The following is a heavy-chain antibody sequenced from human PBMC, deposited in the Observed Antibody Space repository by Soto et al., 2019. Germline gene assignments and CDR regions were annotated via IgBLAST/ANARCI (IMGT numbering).Heavy chain of an antibody. CDR3: AKDRGGDCSDDACYFGGDY. J-gene: IGHJ4*02. CDR1: GFTFRFYG. CDR2: ISHDGSNA. Sequence: PGGSLRLSCAASGFTFRFYGMHWVRQPPGKGLECVAVISHDGSNAFYADSVKGRFTISRDNSKNMLYLQMNSLKPEDTAVYYCAKDRGGDCSDDACYFGGDYWGRGNLVTVS. V-gene: IGHV3-30*18. D-gene: IGHD2-15*01.